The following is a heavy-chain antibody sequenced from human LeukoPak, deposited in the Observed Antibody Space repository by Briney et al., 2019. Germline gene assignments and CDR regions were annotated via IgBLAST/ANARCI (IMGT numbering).Heavy chain of an antibody. V-gene: IGHV3-23*01. D-gene: IGHD3-10*01. CDR3: AKGMVRGVIRYFDL. J-gene: IGHJ2*01. CDR2: ISGSGGST. Sequence: GGSLRLSCAASGFTFSSYGMSWVRQAPGKGLEWVSAISGSGGSTYYADSVKGRFTISRDNSKNTLYLQMNSLRAEDTAVYYCAKGMVRGVIRYFDLWGRGTLVTVSS. CDR1: GFTFSSYG.